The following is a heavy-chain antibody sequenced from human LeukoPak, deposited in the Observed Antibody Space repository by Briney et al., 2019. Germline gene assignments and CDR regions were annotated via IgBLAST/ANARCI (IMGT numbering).Heavy chain of an antibody. Sequence: GGSLRLSCTASGFTIGDYSMSWFRQAPGKGLEWVGFIRSNGYGGATEYAASLKGRFNISIDDYKSIAYVQMNSLKTEDTAVDYCTRDWNYQGGYYFYMEVWGKRATVTVSS. CDR2: IRSNGYGGAT. D-gene: IGHD1-7*01. CDR1: GFTIGDYS. CDR3: TRDWNYQGGYYFYMEV. V-gene: IGHV3-49*03. J-gene: IGHJ6*03.